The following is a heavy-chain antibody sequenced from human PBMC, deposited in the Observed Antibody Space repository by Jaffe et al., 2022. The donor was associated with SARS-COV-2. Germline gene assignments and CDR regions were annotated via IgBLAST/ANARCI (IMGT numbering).Heavy chain of an antibody. Sequence: EVQLVESGGGLVQPGGSLRLSCAASGFTFGFSWMTWVRQAPGKGLEWVASITQDGSEKYYVDSVKGRFTISRDNAKNSLYLQMNSLRAEDTAVYYCARSLDFWGQGTLVTVSS. CDR1: GFTFGFSW. CDR2: ITQDGSEK. V-gene: IGHV3-7*01. J-gene: IGHJ4*02. CDR3: ARSLDF.